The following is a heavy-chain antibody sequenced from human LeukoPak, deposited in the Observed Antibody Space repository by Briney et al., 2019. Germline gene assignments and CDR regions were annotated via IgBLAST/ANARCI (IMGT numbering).Heavy chain of an antibody. CDR3: ARVLDYGGNSYFDY. J-gene: IGHJ4*02. CDR1: GFTVSSNY. CDR2: IYSGGST. Sequence: GGSLRLSCAASGFTVSSNYMSWVRQAPGKGLEWVSVIYSGGSTYYADSVKGRFTISRDNAKNSLYLQMNSLRAEDTAVYYCARVLDYGGNSYFDYWGQGTLVTVSS. D-gene: IGHD4-23*01. V-gene: IGHV3-53*01.